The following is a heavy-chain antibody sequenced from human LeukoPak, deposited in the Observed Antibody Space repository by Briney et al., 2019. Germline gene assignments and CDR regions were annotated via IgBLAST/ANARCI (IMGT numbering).Heavy chain of an antibody. CDR2: ISGSGGDT. CDR3: AKYDSFDHYYDSSGRFDC. D-gene: IGHD3-22*01. J-gene: IGHJ4*02. CDR1: GFTFSSYA. Sequence: GGSLRLSCAASGFTFSSYAMTWVRQAPGKGLEWVSAISGSGGDTYYADSVKGRFTISRDNSKNTLFLQMNSLRAEGTAIYYCAKYDSFDHYYDSSGRFDCWGQGTLVTVSS. V-gene: IGHV3-23*01.